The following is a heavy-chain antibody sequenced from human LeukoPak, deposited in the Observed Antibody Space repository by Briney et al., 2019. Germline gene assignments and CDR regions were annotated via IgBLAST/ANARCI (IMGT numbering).Heavy chain of an antibody. J-gene: IGHJ6*03. D-gene: IGHD6-19*01. V-gene: IGHV3-30-3*01. CDR1: GFSFNNYA. CDR2: ISSDGSNK. Sequence: GGSLRLSCAASGFSFNNYAFHWVRQAPGKGLEWVAVISSDGSNKHYADSVKGRFTISRDNSKNTLYLEMISLRPEDTAVYYCASISNGWPHYYMDVWGKGTTVTVSS. CDR3: ASISNGWPHYYMDV.